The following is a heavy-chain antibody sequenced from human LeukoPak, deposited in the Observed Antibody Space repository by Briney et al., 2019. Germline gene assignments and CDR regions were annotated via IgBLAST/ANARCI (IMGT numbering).Heavy chain of an antibody. Sequence: SETLSLTCAVSSYSISSGYYWAWIRQPPGKGPEWIGTIYHSGGTYYNPSLKSRVTMSVDTSKNQFSLRLSSVTAADTALYYCARHPDYWGQGTLVTVSS. CDR3: ARHPDY. CDR2: IYHSGGT. CDR1: SYSISSGYY. J-gene: IGHJ4*02. V-gene: IGHV4-38-2*01.